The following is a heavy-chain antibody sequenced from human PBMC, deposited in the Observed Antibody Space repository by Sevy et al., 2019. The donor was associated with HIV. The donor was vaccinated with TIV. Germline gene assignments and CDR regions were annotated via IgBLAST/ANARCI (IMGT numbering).Heavy chain of an antibody. D-gene: IGHD6-13*01. CDR3: THSPSSSCLECFDY. Sequence: SGPTLVKPTQTLTLTCTFSGFSLSTSGVGVGWIRQPPGKALEWLALIYWDDDKRYSPSLKSRLTITKDTSKNQVVLTMTNMDPVDTDTYYCTHSPSSSCLECFDYWGQGTLVTVSS. V-gene: IGHV2-5*02. CDR1: GFSLSTSGVG. J-gene: IGHJ4*02. CDR2: IYWDDDK.